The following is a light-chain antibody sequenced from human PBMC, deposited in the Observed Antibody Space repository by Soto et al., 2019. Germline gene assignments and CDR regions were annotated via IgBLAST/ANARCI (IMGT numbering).Light chain of an antibody. CDR2: DVS. CDR3: SSYTSSSTHHYV. J-gene: IGLJ1*01. CDR1: SSDVGGYNY. V-gene: IGLV2-14*01. Sequence: QSALTQPASVSGSPGQSITISCTGTSSDVGGYNYVSWYQQHPGKAPKLMIYDVSNRPSGISNRFSGSKSGNTASLTISGLQAEDEADYYCSSYTSSSTHHYVFGPGTKLTVL.